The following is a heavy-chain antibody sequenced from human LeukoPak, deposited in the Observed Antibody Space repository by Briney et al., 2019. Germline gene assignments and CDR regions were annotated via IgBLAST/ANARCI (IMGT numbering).Heavy chain of an antibody. CDR3: VRDHYDILTGYYNY. J-gene: IGHJ4*02. Sequence: TSSETLSLTCAVYGGSFSGYYWSWIRQPPGKGLEWIGEINHSGSTNYNPSVKSRVTISVDTSKNHFSLKLSSVTAADTAVYYCVRDHYDILTGYYNYWGQGTLVTVSS. V-gene: IGHV4-34*01. CDR2: INHSGST. CDR1: GGSFSGYY. D-gene: IGHD3-9*01.